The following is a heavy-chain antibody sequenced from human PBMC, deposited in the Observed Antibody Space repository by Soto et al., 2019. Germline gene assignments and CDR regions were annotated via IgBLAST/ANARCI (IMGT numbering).Heavy chain of an antibody. V-gene: IGHV3-15*04. CDR2: IERQSDGATT. J-gene: IGHJ4*01. D-gene: IGHD1-1*01. Sequence: EVQVVESGGGLVKPGGSLTLSCVASGFTFSNFWLTWVRQAPGKGLEWVGRIERQSDGATTKYAAPVGGRFTISRDDSKNMLFRQMNSLKIEDTALYNCTVGLGKTNSYFCGHVTLVTVS. CDR1: GFTFSNFW. CDR3: TVGLGKTNSYF.